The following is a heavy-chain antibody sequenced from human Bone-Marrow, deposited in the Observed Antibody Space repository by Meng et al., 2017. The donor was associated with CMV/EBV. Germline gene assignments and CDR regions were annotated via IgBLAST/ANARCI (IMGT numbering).Heavy chain of an antibody. D-gene: IGHD4-17*01. CDR2: IYYSGST. CDR3: ARQMTTVTIYDY. J-gene: IGHJ4*02. Sequence: SETLSLTCTVSGGSVSSGSYYWSWIRQPPGKGLEWIGYIYYSGSTNYNPSLKSRVTISVDTSKNQFSLKLSSVTAADTAVYYCARQMTTVTIYDYWGQGTLVTVSS. V-gene: IGHV4-61*01. CDR1: GGSVSSGSYY.